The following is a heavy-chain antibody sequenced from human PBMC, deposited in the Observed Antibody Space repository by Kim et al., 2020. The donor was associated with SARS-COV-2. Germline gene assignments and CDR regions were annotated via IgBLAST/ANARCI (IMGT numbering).Heavy chain of an antibody. D-gene: IGHD3-22*01. V-gene: IGHV3-9*01. CDR3: AKDIVVVITSGMDV. J-gene: IGHJ6*02. Sequence: ADSVKGRYTISRENAKNSLYLQMNSLRAEDTALYYCAKDIVVVITSGMDVWGQGTTVTVSS.